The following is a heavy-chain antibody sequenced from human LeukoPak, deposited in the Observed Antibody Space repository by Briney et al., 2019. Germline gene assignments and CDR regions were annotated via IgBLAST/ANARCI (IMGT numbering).Heavy chain of an antibody. D-gene: IGHD3-22*01. CDR1: GGTFSSYA. V-gene: IGHV1-69*05. CDR3: ARASVYYDSSGRWFDP. J-gene: IGHJ5*02. Sequence: SVKVSCKASGGTFSSYAISWVRQAPGQGLEWMGGIIPIFGTANYAQKFQGRVTITTDESTSTAYMELSSLRSEDTAVYYCARASVYYDSSGRWFDPWGQGTLVTVSS. CDR2: IIPIFGTA.